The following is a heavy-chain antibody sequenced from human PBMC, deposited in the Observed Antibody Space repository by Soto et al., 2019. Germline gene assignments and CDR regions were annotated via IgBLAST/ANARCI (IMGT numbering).Heavy chain of an antibody. J-gene: IGHJ5*02. V-gene: IGHV4-59*08. CDR2: IYYSGST. CDR1: GGSISSYY. CDR3: VWTFYDILAGWNWFDP. Sequence: SETLSLTCTVSGGSISSYYWSWIRQPPGKGLEWIGYIYYSGSTNYNPSLKSRVTISVDTSKNQFSLKLSSVTAADTAVYYCVWTFYDILAGWNWFDPWGQGTLVTVSS. D-gene: IGHD3-9*01.